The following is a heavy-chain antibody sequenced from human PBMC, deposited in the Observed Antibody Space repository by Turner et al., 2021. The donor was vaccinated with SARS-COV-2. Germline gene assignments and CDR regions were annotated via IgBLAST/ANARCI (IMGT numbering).Heavy chain of an antibody. D-gene: IGHD1-1*01. CDR2: ISYDGTNK. CDR1: GFTFMTYG. Sequence: QVQLVESGGGVVQLGRSLSLSCAASGFTFMTYGMHWVRQAPGKGPEWVAVISYDGTNKYYLDSVRGRFTTSRDNSKNTLDLKMNSLRADDTAVFYCAKQRDGYNSPFDYWGQGALVSVSS. J-gene: IGHJ4*02. CDR3: AKQRDGYNSPFDY. V-gene: IGHV3-30*18.